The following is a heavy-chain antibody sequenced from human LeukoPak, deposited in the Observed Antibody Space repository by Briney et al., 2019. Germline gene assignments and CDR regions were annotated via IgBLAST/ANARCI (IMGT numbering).Heavy chain of an antibody. J-gene: IGHJ4*02. CDR1: GFTFSSYA. CDR3: ARADSSSWYFYY. CDR2: FSGSGGST. D-gene: IGHD6-13*01. V-gene: IGHV3-23*01. Sequence: PGGSLRLSCAASGFTFSSYAMSWVRQAPGKGLEWVSVFSGSGGSTYYADSVKGRFTISRDNSKNTLYLQMNSLRAEDTAVYYCARADSSSWYFYYWGQGILVTVSS.